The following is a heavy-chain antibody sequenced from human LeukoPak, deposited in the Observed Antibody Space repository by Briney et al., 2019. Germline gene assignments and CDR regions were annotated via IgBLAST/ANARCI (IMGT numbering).Heavy chain of an antibody. V-gene: IGHV1-69*04. CDR2: IIPILGIA. Sequence: SVKVSCKASGGTFSSYAISWVRQAPGQGLEWMGRIIPILGIANYAQKFQGRVTITADKSTSTAYMELSSLRSEDTAVYYRASGLTGEGNYYYYGMDVWGQGTTVTVSS. CDR1: GGTFSSYA. J-gene: IGHJ6*02. D-gene: IGHD7-27*01. CDR3: ASGLTGEGNYYYYGMDV.